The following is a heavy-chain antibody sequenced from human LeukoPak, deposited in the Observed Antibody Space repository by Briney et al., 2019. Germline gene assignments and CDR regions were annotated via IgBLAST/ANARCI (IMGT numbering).Heavy chain of an antibody. CDR1: GSTVSSNY. CDR2: IYSGGST. V-gene: IGHV3-53*01. J-gene: IGHJ5*02. D-gene: IGHD1-26*01. CDR3: AREVGATRGLDP. Sequence: GGSLRLSCAASGSTVSSNYMSWVRQAPGKGLEWVSIIYSGGSTYYADSVKGRFTISRDTSKNTLYLQMNSLRAEDTAVYYCAREVGATRGLDPWGQGTLVTVSS.